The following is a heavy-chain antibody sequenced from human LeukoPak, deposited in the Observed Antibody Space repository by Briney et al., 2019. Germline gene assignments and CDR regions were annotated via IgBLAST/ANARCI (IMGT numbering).Heavy chain of an antibody. J-gene: IGHJ4*02. V-gene: IGHV5-10-1*01. CDR2: VDPSDSYT. CDR1: GYRFTSYW. CDR3: ARVGYCTSSSCYKEFDH. Sequence: GESLKISCKGSGYRFTSYWINWVRQMPGKGLEWMGRVDPSDSYTNYSPSFQGHVTISADKSISTAYLQWSSLKASDTAMYYCARVGYCTSSSCYKEFDHWGQGTLVTVSS. D-gene: IGHD2-2*02.